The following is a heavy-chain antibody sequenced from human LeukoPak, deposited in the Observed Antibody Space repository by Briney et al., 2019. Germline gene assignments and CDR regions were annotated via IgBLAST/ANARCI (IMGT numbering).Heavy chain of an antibody. V-gene: IGHV1-2*04. CDR2: INPNSGGT. CDR3: ARGMDTGSGSYDFDY. CDR1: GYTFTGYY. J-gene: IGHJ4*02. Sequence: GASVKVSCKASGYTFTGYYMHWVRQAPGQGLEWMGWINPNSGGTNYAQKFQGWVTMTRDTSISTAYMELSRLRSDDTAVYYCARGMDTGSGSYDFDYWGQGTLVTVSS. D-gene: IGHD1-26*01.